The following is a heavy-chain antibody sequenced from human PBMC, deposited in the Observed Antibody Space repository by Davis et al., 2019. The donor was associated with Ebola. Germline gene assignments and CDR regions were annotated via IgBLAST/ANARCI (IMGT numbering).Heavy chain of an antibody. J-gene: IGHJ4*02. V-gene: IGHV5-51*01. CDR1: GYTFTSYR. CDR2: IYPADSDT. CDR3: ARLLSFDGQDY. D-gene: IGHD2/OR15-2a*01. Sequence: GESLKISCQASGYTFTSYRIGWVRQRPGKGLEWVGLIYPADSDTRYSPSFEGQVTMSADKATNTAYLQWGSLKASDTAMYFCARLLSFDGQDYWGQGSLVIVSS.